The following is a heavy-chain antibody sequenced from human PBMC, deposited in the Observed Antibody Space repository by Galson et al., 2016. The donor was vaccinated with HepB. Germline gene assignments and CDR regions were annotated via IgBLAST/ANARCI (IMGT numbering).Heavy chain of an antibody. CDR2: IWHDGSAK. D-gene: IGHD5-12*01. Sequence: SLRLSCAASGFTFTSYGMHRVRQAPGMGLEGVAFIWHDGSAKYYGDSVKGRFSVSRDNSRNSLSLQMNSLRSEDTAVYYCARGGVGYTTSYYYDSWGQGTLVTVSS. CDR1: GFTFTSYG. V-gene: IGHV3-33*01. CDR3: ARGGVGYTTSYYYDS. J-gene: IGHJ4*02.